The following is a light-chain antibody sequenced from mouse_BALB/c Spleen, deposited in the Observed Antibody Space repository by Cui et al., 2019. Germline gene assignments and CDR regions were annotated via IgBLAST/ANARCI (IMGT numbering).Light chain of an antibody. CDR3: QQWSSNPPT. Sequence: QIVLTQSPAIMSASPGEKVTITCSASSSVSSMHWYQQKSGTSPKRWIYDTSKMASGVPARFSGSGSGTSYPLTISSMEAEDAATYYCQQWSSNPPTFGSGTKLEIK. V-gene: IGKV4-59*01. J-gene: IGKJ4*01. CDR1: SSVSS. CDR2: DTS.